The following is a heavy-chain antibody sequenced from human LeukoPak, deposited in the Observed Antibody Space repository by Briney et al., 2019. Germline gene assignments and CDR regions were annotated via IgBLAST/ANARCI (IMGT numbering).Heavy chain of an antibody. CDR2: IYYSGST. V-gene: IGHV4-39*02. CDR1: GGSISSSSYY. Sequence: PSETLSLTCTVSGGSISSSSYYWGWIRQPPGKGLEWIGSIYYSGSTYYNPSLKSRVTISVDTSKNQFSLKLSSVTAADTAVYYCARERRRYYYDSSGYLNAFDIWGQGTMVTVSS. J-gene: IGHJ3*02. CDR3: ARERRRYYYDSSGYLNAFDI. D-gene: IGHD3-22*01.